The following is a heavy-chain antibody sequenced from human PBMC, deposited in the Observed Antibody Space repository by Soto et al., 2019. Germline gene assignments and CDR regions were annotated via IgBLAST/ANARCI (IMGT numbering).Heavy chain of an antibody. CDR2: ISGRGDTT. Sequence: EVQLLESGGGLVQPGGSLRLSCAASGFTFSNHAMNWVRQPPGKGLELVSVISGRGDTTYYADSVKGRFTISRDNSKNTVYLQMNSLRAEDTAVYYCAKTTQWLVPPDVLGQGTTVTVSS. CDR3: AKTTQWLVPPDV. D-gene: IGHD6-19*01. V-gene: IGHV3-23*01. CDR1: GFTFSNHA. J-gene: IGHJ6*02.